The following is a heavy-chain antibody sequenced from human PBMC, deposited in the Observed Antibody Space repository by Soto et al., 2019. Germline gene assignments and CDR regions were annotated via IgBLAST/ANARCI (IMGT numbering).Heavy chain of an antibody. V-gene: IGHV3-21*01. CDR1: GFTFSSYS. D-gene: IGHD5-12*01. CDR3: ERGPGGYDSD. CDR2: ISSSSSYI. Sequence: ESLRLSCAASGFTFSSYSMNWVRQAPGKGLEWVSSISSSSSYIYYADSVKGRFTISRDNAKNSLYLQMNSLRAEDTAVYYCERGPGGYDSDWGQGTLVPVSS. J-gene: IGHJ4*02.